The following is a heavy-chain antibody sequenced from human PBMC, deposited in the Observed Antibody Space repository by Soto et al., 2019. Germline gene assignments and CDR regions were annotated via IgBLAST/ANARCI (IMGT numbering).Heavy chain of an antibody. D-gene: IGHD2-15*01. Sequence: EVQLVESGGGLVKPGGSLRLSCAASGFTFSTYSLSWVRQAPGKGLEWVSSISSTSTYIDYADSVKGRFTISRDNAKNSLYRQMNRLRFEDTAVYYWARAPPYCSGGSCPASDYWGQGALVTVSS. CDR1: GFTFSTYS. V-gene: IGHV3-21*01. CDR2: ISSTSTYI. J-gene: IGHJ4*02. CDR3: ARAPPYCSGGSCPASDY.